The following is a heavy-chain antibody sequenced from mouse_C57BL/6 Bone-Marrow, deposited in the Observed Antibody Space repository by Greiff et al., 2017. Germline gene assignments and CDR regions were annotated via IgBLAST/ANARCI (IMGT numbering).Heavy chain of an antibody. V-gene: IGHV1-54*01. CDR1: GYAFTNYL. CDR2: INPGSGGT. Sequence: VQLQQSGAELVRPGTSVKVSCKASGYAFTNYLIEWVKQRPGQGLEWIGVINPGSGGTNYNEKFKGKATLTAAKSSSTAYMQLSSLTSEDSAVYFCARYYYGSYFDYWGQGTTLTVSS. D-gene: IGHD1-1*01. CDR3: ARYYYGSYFDY. J-gene: IGHJ2*01.